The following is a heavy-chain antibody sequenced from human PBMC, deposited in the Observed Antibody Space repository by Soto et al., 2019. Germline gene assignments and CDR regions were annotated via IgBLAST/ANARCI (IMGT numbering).Heavy chain of an antibody. CDR3: ARGWDYGDYDESTLKEYYFDY. V-gene: IGHV1-69*02. J-gene: IGHJ4*02. Sequence: ASVKVSCKASGGTFSSYTISWVRQAPGQGLEWMGRIIPILGIANYAQKFQGRVTITADKSTSTAYMELSSLRSEDTAVYYCARGWDYGDYDESTLKEYYFDYWGQGTLVTVSS. CDR1: GGTFSSYT. D-gene: IGHD4-17*01. CDR2: IIPILGIA.